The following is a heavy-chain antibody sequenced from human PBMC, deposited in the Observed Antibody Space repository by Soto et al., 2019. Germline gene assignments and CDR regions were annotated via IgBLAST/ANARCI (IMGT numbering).Heavy chain of an antibody. CDR1: GFTFSSYG. D-gene: IGHD6-25*01. V-gene: IGHV3-30*03. J-gene: IGHJ4*02. CDR2: ISYDGSNK. CDR3: AIHSGHQYDLDY. Sequence: GGSLRLSCAASGFTFSSYGMHWVRQAPGKGLEWVAVISYDGSNKYYTSSVKGRSTISSDTSNNSLYLQMTSLTADATAVYYSAIHSGHQYDLDYWGQGTLVTVSS.